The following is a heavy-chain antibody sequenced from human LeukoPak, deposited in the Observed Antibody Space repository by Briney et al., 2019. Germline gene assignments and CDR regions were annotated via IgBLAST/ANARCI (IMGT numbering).Heavy chain of an antibody. CDR3: AKAPVTSCRGAFCYPLDS. CDR2: ISGSGGST. Sequence: GGSLRLSCAASGFTFSSYAMSWVRQAPGKGLEWVSAISGSGGSTYYAGSVRGRFTISRDSSKNTLYLQMNNLRTEDAAIYYCAKAPVTSCRGAFCYPLDSWGQGTLVTVSS. D-gene: IGHD2-15*01. CDR1: GFTFSSYA. V-gene: IGHV3-23*01. J-gene: IGHJ4*02.